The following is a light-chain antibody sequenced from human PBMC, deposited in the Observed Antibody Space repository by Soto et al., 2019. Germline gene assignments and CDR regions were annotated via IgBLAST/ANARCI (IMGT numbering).Light chain of an antibody. CDR2: SAS. V-gene: IGKV1-39*01. CDR1: QTVSKF. J-gene: IGKJ5*01. CDR3: QQTYSNPIT. Sequence: DVQMTQSPSSLSASVGDSVTIACRASQTVSKFVNWYQQKPGKVPDLLIYSASTLYSGVPSRFSGNGFGTEFTLTITTLQPEDFATYYCQQTYSNPITFGQGTRLEIK.